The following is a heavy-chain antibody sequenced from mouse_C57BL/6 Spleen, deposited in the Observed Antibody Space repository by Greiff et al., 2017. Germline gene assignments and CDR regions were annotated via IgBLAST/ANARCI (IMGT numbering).Heavy chain of an antibody. Sequence: EVNVVESGEGLVKPGGSLKLSCAASGFTFSSYAMSWVRQTPEKRLEWVAYISSGGDYIYYADTVKGRFTISRDNARNTLYLQMSSLKSEDTAMYYCTRDGSSPYYYAMDYWGQGTSVTVSS. CDR3: TRDGSSPYYYAMDY. V-gene: IGHV5-9-1*02. J-gene: IGHJ4*01. D-gene: IGHD1-1*01. CDR1: GFTFSSYA. CDR2: ISSGGDYI.